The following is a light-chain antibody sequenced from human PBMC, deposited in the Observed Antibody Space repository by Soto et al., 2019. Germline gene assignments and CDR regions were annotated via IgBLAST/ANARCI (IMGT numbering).Light chain of an antibody. Sequence: QLVLTQPPSASGTPGQRVTISCSGSSSNIGSNYVYWYQQLPGTAPKLLIYSNNQRPSGVPDRFSGSKSDTSASLAISGLRSEDEADYYCAAWDDSLSGWVFGGGTKVTVL. CDR2: SNN. J-gene: IGLJ3*02. CDR3: AAWDDSLSGWV. CDR1: SSNIGSNY. V-gene: IGLV1-47*02.